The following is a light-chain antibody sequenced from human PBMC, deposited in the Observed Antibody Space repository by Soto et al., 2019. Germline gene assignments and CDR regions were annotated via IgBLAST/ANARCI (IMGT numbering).Light chain of an antibody. CDR1: SSNIGNNY. CDR2: DNY. J-gene: IGLJ3*02. Sequence: QSVLTQPPSVSAAPGQKVTISCSGSSSNIGNNYVSWYQQLPGTAPKLLIYDNYKRPSVIPDRFSGSKSGTSATLGITGLQTGDEAEYYCGTWDSSLSAGLFGGGTKLTVL. V-gene: IGLV1-51*01. CDR3: GTWDSSLSAGL.